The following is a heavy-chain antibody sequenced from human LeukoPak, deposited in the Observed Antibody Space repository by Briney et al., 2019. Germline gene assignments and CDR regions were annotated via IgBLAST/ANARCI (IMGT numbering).Heavy chain of an antibody. CDR2: IYYSGST. CDR1: GGSISSGGYY. D-gene: IGHD4-11*01. Sequence: SQTLSLTCTVSGGSISSGGYYWSWLRQHPGKGLEWIGYIYYSGSTYYNPSLKSRVTISVDTSKNQFSLKLSSVTAADTAVYYCARARLPDYFDYWGQGTLVTVSS. CDR3: ARARLPDYFDY. J-gene: IGHJ4*02. V-gene: IGHV4-31*03.